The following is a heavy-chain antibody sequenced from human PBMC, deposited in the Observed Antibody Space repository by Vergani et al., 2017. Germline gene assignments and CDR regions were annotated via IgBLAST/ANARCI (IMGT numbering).Heavy chain of an antibody. CDR1: GFSFSDSY. J-gene: IGHJ3*02. V-gene: IGHV3-11*01. Sequence: QVQLVESGGGLVKPGGSLRLSCAASGFSFSDSYMSWIRQAPRKGLAWVSYISSSGSTIYYADSVKGRFTISRDNAKNSLYLQMTSLRAEDTAVYDCAKVGRSEVAGTFGAFDSWGQGTMVTVSS. CDR2: ISSSGSTI. D-gene: IGHD6-19*01. CDR3: AKVGRSEVAGTFGAFDS.